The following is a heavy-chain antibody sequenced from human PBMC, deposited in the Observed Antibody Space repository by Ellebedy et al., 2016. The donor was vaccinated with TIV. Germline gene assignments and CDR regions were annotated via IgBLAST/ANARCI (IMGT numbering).Heavy chain of an antibody. J-gene: IGHJ6*02. Sequence: GGSLRLSCAASGFSFSSYGMHWVRQAPGKGLEWVAVISDDGSNKNYADYVKGRFSISRETSKNTLYLQMNSLRAEDTAVYYCARDTCSSSCPGYYYYYGMDVWGQGTTVTVSS. D-gene: IGHD2-2*01. CDR1: GFSFSSYG. CDR3: ARDTCSSSCPGYYYYYGMDV. V-gene: IGHV3-30*03. CDR2: ISDDGSNK.